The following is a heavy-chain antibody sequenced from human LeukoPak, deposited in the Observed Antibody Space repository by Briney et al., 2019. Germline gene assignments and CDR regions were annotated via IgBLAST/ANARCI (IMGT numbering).Heavy chain of an antibody. CDR3: ARGGVPKPWYFDL. J-gene: IGHJ2*01. Sequence: GSLRLSCAASGFTFSSYWMNWARQAPGKGLEWVASINHNGNVNYYVDSVKGRFTISRDNSKNTLYLQMNSLRAEDTAVYYCARGGVPKPWYFDLWGRGTLVTVSS. CDR1: GFTFSSYW. D-gene: IGHD3-16*01. CDR2: INHNGNVN. V-gene: IGHV3-7*03.